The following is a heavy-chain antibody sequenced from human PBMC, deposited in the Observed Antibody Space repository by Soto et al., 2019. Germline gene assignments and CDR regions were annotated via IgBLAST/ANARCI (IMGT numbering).Heavy chain of an antibody. D-gene: IGHD2-2*01. J-gene: IGHJ4*02. CDR3: ARDDCSKPSCYGI. CDR2: IWYDGSNK. V-gene: IGHV3-33*01. Sequence: PGGSLRLSCEASGFTFSSYGMHWVRQAPGKGLEWVAGIWYDGSNKHYVDSVKGRFTISRDDSKNTLYLQMSSLRAEDTALYYCARDDCSKPSCYGIWGQGTLVTVSS. CDR1: GFTFSSYG.